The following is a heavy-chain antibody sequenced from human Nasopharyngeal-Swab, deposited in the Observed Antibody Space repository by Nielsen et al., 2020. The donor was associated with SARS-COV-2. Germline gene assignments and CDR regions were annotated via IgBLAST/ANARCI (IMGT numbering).Heavy chain of an antibody. J-gene: IGHJ4*02. Sequence: SETLSLTCTVSGGSISSSSYYWGWIRQPPVKGLEYIGSIYYRGSTNYNPSLRSRVTISVDMSKNQFSLKLSSVTAADTAVYYCARREGAIFGVVTYFDYWGQGTLVTVSS. V-gene: IGHV4-39*01. D-gene: IGHD3-3*01. CDR2: IYYRGST. CDR1: GGSISSSSYY. CDR3: ARREGAIFGVVTYFDY.